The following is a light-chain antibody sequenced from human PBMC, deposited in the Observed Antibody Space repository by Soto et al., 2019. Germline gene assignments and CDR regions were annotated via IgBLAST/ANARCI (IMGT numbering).Light chain of an antibody. V-gene: IGLV2-11*01. CDR3: CSYAGGPYV. Sequence: QSVLKQPRSVSGSPRESVPISCTGTSSDVGGYDYVSWYQQHPGKAPNVIIFDVSKRPSGVPDRFSGSKSGNTASLTISGLQAEDEADYYGCSYAGGPYVLGPATKVTV. J-gene: IGLJ1*01. CDR1: SSDVGGYDY. CDR2: DVS.